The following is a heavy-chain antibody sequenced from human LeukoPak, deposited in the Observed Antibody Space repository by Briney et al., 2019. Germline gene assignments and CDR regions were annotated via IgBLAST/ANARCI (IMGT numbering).Heavy chain of an antibody. J-gene: IGHJ4*02. CDR3: AKDKRGYSSSWYGAVSDH. Sequence: GGSLRLSCAASGFTFSSYAMSWVRQAPGKGLEWVSAISGSGGSTYYADSVKGRFTISRDNSKNTLYLQMNSLRAEDTAVYYCAKDKRGYSSSWYGAVSDHWGQGTLVTVSS. CDR2: ISGSGGST. V-gene: IGHV3-23*01. D-gene: IGHD6-13*01. CDR1: GFTFSSYA.